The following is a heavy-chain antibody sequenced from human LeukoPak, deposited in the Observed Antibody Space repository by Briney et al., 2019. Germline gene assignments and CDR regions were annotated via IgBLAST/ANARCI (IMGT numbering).Heavy chain of an antibody. CDR1: VGILSRYG. D-gene: IGHD3/OR15-3a*01. V-gene: IGHV1-69*04. CDR3: ARVPVDVDYFDP. J-gene: IGHJ5*02. CDR2: IIPIIGIT. Sequence: SVQVSCKASVGILSRYGISRVGQAAGQGREGMGRIIPIIGITNYARKFQGRVTFTADKLTSIAFMELSSLRSDDTAVFYCARVPVDVDYFDPWGQGTLVTVSS.